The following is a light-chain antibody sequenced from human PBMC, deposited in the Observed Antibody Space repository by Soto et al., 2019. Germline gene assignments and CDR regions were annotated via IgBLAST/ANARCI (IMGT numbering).Light chain of an antibody. CDR2: GAS. J-gene: IGKJ1*01. CDR1: QVISNNN. CDR3: QQYGSSPPWT. V-gene: IGKV3-20*01. Sequence: EVVLTQSPGTLSLAPGERAILSCRASQVISNNNLAWYQQKPGQAPRLLIHGASTRAAVIPVRFDGSGSGTDFILTIIRLEPEDFAVYFCQQYGSSPPWTFGQGTMVDLK.